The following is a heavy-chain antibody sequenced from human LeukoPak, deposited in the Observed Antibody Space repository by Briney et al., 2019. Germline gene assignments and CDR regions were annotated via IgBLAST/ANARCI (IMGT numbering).Heavy chain of an antibody. CDR2: FSWHSGSI. V-gene: IGHV3-9*03. J-gene: IGHJ4*02. CDR1: GFTFDDYA. CDR3: AKAGRRYCSGGSCYWFDY. Sequence: GGSLRLSCAASGFTFDDYAMHWFRQAPGKGLEWVSGFSWHSGSIGYADSVKGRFTISRDNAKNSLYLQMNSLRAEDMALYYCAKAGRRYCSGGSCYWFDYWGQGTLVTVSS. D-gene: IGHD2-15*01.